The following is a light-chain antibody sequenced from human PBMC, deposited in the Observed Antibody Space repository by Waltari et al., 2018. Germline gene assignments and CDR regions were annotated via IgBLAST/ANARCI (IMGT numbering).Light chain of an antibody. Sequence: QSVLTQPPSASGTPGQRVTISCSGSSSNIGIHTVNWYQQLPGTAPKLIIYRDKQRPSGVPDRFSGSKSGTSASLAISGLQSEDEADYYCAAWDDSLNGVFGGGTKLTVL. CDR3: AAWDDSLNGV. V-gene: IGLV1-44*01. CDR1: SSNIGIHT. CDR2: RDK. J-gene: IGLJ3*02.